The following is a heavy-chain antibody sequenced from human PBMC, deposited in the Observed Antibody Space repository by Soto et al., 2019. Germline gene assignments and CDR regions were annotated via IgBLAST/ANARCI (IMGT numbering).Heavy chain of an antibody. CDR1: DGSISSRNYY. CDR2: IYYSGST. D-gene: IGHD3-10*01. CDR3: SRLASGSSGKYYYYFMDV. Sequence: QLQLQESGPGLVKPSETLSLTCSVSDGSISSRNYYWGWIRQPPGKGLEWIGSIYYSGSTYFNPSLKSRVPISVDTSKNQFSLKLSSVTAADTAVYYWSRLASGSSGKYYYYFMDVWGKGTTVTVSS. V-gene: IGHV4-39*01. J-gene: IGHJ6*03.